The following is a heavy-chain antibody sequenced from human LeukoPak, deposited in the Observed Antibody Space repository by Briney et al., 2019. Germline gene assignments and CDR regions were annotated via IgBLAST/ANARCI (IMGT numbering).Heavy chain of an antibody. J-gene: IGHJ4*02. D-gene: IGHD3-3*01. Sequence: PGGSLRLSCIVSGFIFSNYAMSWVRQAPGKGLEWVSIITGSGGDSYYADSVKGRFTLSRDNSKNTLYLQMNSLRAEDTALYFCAKKSLWSGPFDYWGQGTLVTVSS. CDR2: ITGSGGDS. CDR1: GFIFSNYA. CDR3: AKKSLWSGPFDY. V-gene: IGHV3-23*01.